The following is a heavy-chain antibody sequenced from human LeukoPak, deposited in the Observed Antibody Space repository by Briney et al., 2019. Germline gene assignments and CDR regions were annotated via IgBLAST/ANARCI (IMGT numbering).Heavy chain of an antibody. CDR2: ISSDGSST. J-gene: IGHJ3*02. CDR1: GFAFGSCW. V-gene: IGHV3-74*01. Sequence: GGSLRLSCAASGFAFGSCWMHWVRQAPGKGLVWVSRISSDGSSTSYADSVKGRFTISRDNAKNTLALQMNSLRAEDSAVYYCASLVGGYYPPVEAFDIWGQGTMVTV. D-gene: IGHD3-3*01. CDR3: ASLVGGYYPPVEAFDI.